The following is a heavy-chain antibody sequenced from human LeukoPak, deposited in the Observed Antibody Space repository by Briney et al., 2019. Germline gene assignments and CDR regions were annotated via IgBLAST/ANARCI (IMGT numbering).Heavy chain of an antibody. CDR2: IYHSGST. V-gene: IGHV4-59*08. CDR3: ARRGYYYDSSHYYYFDY. Sequence: SETLSLTCTVSGVSITSYYWSWIRQPPGKGLEWIGSIYHSGSTNDNPSLKSRVTTSVDTSKNQFSLKLSSVTAADTAVYYCARRGYYYDSSHYYYFDYWGQGTLVTISS. D-gene: IGHD3-22*01. CDR1: GVSITSYY. J-gene: IGHJ4*02.